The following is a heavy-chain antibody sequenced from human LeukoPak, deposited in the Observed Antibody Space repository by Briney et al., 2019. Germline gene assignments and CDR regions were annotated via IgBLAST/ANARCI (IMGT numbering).Heavy chain of an antibody. CDR2: IYYSGST. Sequence: SETLSLTCTVSGGSISSSSYYWGWIRQPPGKGLEWIGSIYYSGSTYYNPSLKSRVIISLDRSMNQFSLKMYSVTAADTAVYYCARGEVTAAALTNWGQGTLVTVSS. V-gene: IGHV4-39*07. D-gene: IGHD6-13*01. CDR1: GGSISSSSYY. CDR3: ARGEVTAAALTN. J-gene: IGHJ4*02.